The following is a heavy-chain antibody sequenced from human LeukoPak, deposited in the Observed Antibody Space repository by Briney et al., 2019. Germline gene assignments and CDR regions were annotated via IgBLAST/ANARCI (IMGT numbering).Heavy chain of an antibody. Sequence: GGSLRLSCAASGFTFSSYAMSWVRQAPGKGLEWVSAISGSGGSTYYADSVKGRFTISRDNSKNTLYLQMNSLRAEDTAVYHCASSLSYYYDSRGDYWGQGTLVTVSS. CDR3: ASSLSYYYDSRGDY. V-gene: IGHV3-23*01. J-gene: IGHJ4*02. CDR1: GFTFSSYA. CDR2: ISGSGGST. D-gene: IGHD3-22*01.